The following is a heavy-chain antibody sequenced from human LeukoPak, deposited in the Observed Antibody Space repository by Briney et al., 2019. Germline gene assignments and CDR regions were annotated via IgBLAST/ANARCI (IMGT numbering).Heavy chain of an antibody. V-gene: IGHV3-33*01. D-gene: IGHD3-22*01. J-gene: IGHJ6*02. CDR3: ARDSSHYYDSSGYLTDYYGMDV. CDR2: IWYDGSNK. Sequence: GRSLRLSCAASGFTFSSYGMHWVRQAPGKGLEWVAVIWYDGSNKCYADSVKGRFTISRDNSKNTLYLQMNSLRAEDTAVYYCARDSSHYYDSSGYLTDYYGMDVWGQGTTVTVSS. CDR1: GFTFSSYG.